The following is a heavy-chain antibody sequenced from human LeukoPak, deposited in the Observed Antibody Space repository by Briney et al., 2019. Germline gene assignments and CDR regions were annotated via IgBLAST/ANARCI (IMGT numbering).Heavy chain of an antibody. V-gene: IGHV1-2*02. CDR3: ARTVPPAFDAFDI. CDR2: INPNSGGT. Sequence: ASVKVSCKASGYTFTCYYMHWVRQAPGQGLEWMGWINPNSGGTNYVQKFQGRVTMTTDTSISTAYMELSRLRSDDTAMYYGARTVPPAFDAFDIWGEGTMVTVSS. CDR1: GYTFTCYY. D-gene: IGHD2-2*01. J-gene: IGHJ3*02.